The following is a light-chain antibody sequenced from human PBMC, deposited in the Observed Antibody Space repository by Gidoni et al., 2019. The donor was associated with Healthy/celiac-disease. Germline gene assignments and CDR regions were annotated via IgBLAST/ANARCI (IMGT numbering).Light chain of an antibody. CDR3: QQSYSTHA. J-gene: IGKJ4*01. V-gene: IGKV1-39*01. CDR2: AAS. CDR1: QSISSY. Sequence: DIQMTQSPSSLSASVGDRVTITCRASQSISSYLNWYQQKPGKAPKLLIYAASSLQSGVPSRFSGSGSGTDFTLTISSLQPEDFATYYCQQSYSTHASXGXTKVEIK.